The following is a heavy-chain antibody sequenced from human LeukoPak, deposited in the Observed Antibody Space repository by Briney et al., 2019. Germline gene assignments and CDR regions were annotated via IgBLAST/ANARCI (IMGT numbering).Heavy chain of an antibody. D-gene: IGHD3-22*01. J-gene: IGHJ4*02. CDR1: GFTFSSYE. Sequence: PGGSLRLSCAASGFTFSSYEMNWVRQAPGKGLEWVSYISSSGSTIYYADSVKGRFTISRDNAKNSLYLQMNSLRAEDTAVYYSARGYYDSSGYYDYWGQGTLVTVSS. CDR2: ISSSGSTI. CDR3: ARGYYDSSGYYDY. V-gene: IGHV3-48*03.